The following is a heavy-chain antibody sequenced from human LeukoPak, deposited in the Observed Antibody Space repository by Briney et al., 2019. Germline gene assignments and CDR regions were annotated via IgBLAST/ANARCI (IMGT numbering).Heavy chain of an antibody. Sequence: SETLSLTCTVSGGSISSSSYYWSWIRQPPGKGLEWIGEINHSGSTNYNPSLKSRVTISVDTSKNQFSLKLSSVTAADTAVYYCARRSVIQLWLAKARFDPWGQGTLVTVSS. CDR3: ARRSVIQLWLAKARFDP. D-gene: IGHD5-18*01. CDR1: GGSISSSSYY. V-gene: IGHV4-39*07. J-gene: IGHJ5*02. CDR2: INHSGST.